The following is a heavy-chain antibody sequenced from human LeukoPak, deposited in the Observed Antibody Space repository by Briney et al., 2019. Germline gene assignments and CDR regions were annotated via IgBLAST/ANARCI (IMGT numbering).Heavy chain of an antibody. Sequence: GGSLRLSCAASGFIFSRYKMNWVRQAPGKGLEWLSSISTTGASIYYADSIKGRFTISRDNANNSIYLHLNSLRAEDTAVYYCAGYDSGNFRVCSYIVVWGEGTTVTVSS. V-gene: IGHV3-21*01. D-gene: IGHD3-10*01. CDR1: GFIFSRYK. CDR2: ISTTGASI. J-gene: IGHJ6*03. CDR3: AGYDSGNFRVCSYIVV.